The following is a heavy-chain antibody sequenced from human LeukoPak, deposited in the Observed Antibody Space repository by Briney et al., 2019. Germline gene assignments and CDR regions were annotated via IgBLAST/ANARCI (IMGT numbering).Heavy chain of an antibody. CDR1: GYSFTGYY. J-gene: IGHJ6*03. CDR2: INPDSGDT. CDR3: ARGGLRVMVYRLYYMDV. D-gene: IGHD2-8*01. V-gene: IGHV1-2*02. Sequence: EASVKVSCKASGYSFTGYYMRWVRQAPGQGLEWMRWINPDSGDTKYTPNVQGRVTMTRDTSISTAYMELTRLRSDDTAVYYCARGGLRVMVYRLYYMDVWGKGTTVTVSS.